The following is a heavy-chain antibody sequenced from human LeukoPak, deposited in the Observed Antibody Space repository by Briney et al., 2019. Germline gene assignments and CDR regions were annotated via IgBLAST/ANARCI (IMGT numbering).Heavy chain of an antibody. CDR1: GYTFTGYY. CDR2: INPNSGGT. CDR3: ARAGYSSGWYPGDY. Sequence: ASVKVSCKASGYTFTGYYMHWVRQARGQGLEWMGWINPNSGGTNYAQKFQGRVTMTRDTSISTAYMEPSRLRSDDTAVYYCARAGYSSGWYPGDYWGQGTLVTVSS. D-gene: IGHD6-19*01. V-gene: IGHV1-2*02. J-gene: IGHJ4*02.